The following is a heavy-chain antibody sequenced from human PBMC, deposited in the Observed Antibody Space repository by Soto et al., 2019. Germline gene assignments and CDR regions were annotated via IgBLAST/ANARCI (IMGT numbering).Heavy chain of an antibody. CDR2: IYYSGST. V-gene: IGHV4-59*06. J-gene: IGHJ6*02. Sequence: PSETLSLTCTVSGGSISSYYWSWIRQHPGKGLEWIGYIYYSGSTYYNPSLKSRVTISVDTSKNQFSLNLTSVTAADTAVYYCSRMFVSRNYSYYGMDVWGRGTTVTVSS. CDR3: SRMFVSRNYSYYGMDV. D-gene: IGHD3-10*02. CDR1: GGSISSYY.